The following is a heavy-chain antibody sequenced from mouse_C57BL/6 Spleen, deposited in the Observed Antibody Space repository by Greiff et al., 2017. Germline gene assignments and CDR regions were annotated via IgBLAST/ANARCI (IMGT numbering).Heavy chain of an antibody. J-gene: IGHJ4*01. V-gene: IGHV1-74*01. CDR2: IHPSDSYT. CDR3: AIDYSNYDYANDY. Sequence: QVQLQQPGAELVKPGPSVTVSCKASGYSFTSYWMHWVQQRPGQGLEWLGRIHPSDSYTNYNQNFTGKATVTVDKSAITAYMQLSSLTSEDSAVYYSAIDYSNYDYANDYWGQGTSVTVSS. D-gene: IGHD2-5*01. CDR1: GYSFTSYW.